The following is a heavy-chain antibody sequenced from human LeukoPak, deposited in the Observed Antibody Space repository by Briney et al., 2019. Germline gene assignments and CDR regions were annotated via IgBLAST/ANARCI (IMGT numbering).Heavy chain of an antibody. V-gene: IGHV4-59*01. CDR2: ICYSGST. CDR1: GGSISSYY. CDR3: ARAIAVAADPYYFDY. Sequence: SETLSLTCTVSGGSISSYYWSWIRQPPGKGLEWIGYICYSGSTNYNPSLKSRVTISVDTSKNQFSLKLSSVTAADTAVYYCARAIAVAADPYYFDYWGQGTLVTVSS. D-gene: IGHD6-19*01. J-gene: IGHJ4*02.